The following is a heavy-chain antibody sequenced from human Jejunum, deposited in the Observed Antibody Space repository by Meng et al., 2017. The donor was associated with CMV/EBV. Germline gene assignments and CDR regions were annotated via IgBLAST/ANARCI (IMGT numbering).Heavy chain of an antibody. CDR3: ARGGNFDP. Sequence: LQHSRANLKRPGAWLKFSGKAAGYSFSTYTINWVRQAHGRGLEWMGWISTNTGTPTYTQGFTGRFVFSLGTSVSTAYLQISSLKAEDTAVYYCARGGNFDPWGQGTLVTVSS. D-gene: IGHD2/OR15-2a*01. V-gene: IGHV7-4-1*02. CDR1: GYSFSTYT. J-gene: IGHJ5*02. CDR2: ISTNTGTP.